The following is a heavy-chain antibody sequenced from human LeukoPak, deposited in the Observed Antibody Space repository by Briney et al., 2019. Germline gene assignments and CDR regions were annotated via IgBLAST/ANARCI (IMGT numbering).Heavy chain of an antibody. Sequence: HSGGSLRLSCAASGFTFSSYAMSWVRQAPGKGLEWVSAISGSGGSTYYADSVKGRFTISRDNSKNTLYLQMNSLRAEDTAVYYCAKDLDLPRGYGYGLLSNWFDPWGQGTLVTVSS. CDR3: AKDLDLPRGYGYGLLSNWFDP. V-gene: IGHV3-23*01. CDR1: GFTFSSYA. D-gene: IGHD5-18*01. J-gene: IGHJ5*02. CDR2: ISGSGGST.